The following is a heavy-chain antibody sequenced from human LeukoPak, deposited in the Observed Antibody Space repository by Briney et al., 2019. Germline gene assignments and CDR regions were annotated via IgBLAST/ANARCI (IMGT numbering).Heavy chain of an antibody. CDR1: GGSVSSTSYY. CDR2: IYYNGNT. Sequence: PSETLSLTCSVSGGSVSSTSYYWGWIRQPPGKGLEWIGTIYYNGNTYYNPSLKNRVTLSVDTSKNQFSLKLSSVTAADTAVYYCARSDYCSAGSCYSSFLGNWFDPWGRGTLVTVSS. D-gene: IGHD2-15*01. CDR3: ARSDYCSAGSCYSSFLGNWFDP. J-gene: IGHJ5*02. V-gene: IGHV4-39*01.